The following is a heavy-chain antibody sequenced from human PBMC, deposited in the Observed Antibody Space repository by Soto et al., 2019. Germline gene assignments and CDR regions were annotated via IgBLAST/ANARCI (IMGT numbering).Heavy chain of an antibody. CDR3: ARCGGYYYDSGGYYYVNY. CDR2: IYYSGST. Sequence: QVQLQESGPGLVKPSETLSLTCTVSGGSVSSGSYYLSWIRQPPGKGLEWIGYIYYSGSTNYNPSLTSCVTLSVDTSKSWFGLELRSVAAAETAVYYCARCGGYYYDSGGYYYVNYWGQGTLVTVS. D-gene: IGHD3-22*01. V-gene: IGHV4-61*01. J-gene: IGHJ4*02. CDR1: GGSVSSGSYY.